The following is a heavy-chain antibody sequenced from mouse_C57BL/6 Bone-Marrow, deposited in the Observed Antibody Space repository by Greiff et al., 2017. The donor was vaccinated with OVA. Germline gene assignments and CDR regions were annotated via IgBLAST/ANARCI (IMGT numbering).Heavy chain of an antibody. J-gene: IGHJ3*01. CDR2: ISSGSSTI. CDR3: ARGEKRFAY. Sequence: DVQLVESGGGLVKPGGSLKLSCAASGFTFSDYGMHWVRQAPEKGLEWVAYISSGSSTIYYADTVKGRFTISRDNAKNTLFLQMTSLRSEDTAMYYCARGEKRFAYWGQGTLVTVSA. V-gene: IGHV5-17*01. CDR1: GFTFSDYG.